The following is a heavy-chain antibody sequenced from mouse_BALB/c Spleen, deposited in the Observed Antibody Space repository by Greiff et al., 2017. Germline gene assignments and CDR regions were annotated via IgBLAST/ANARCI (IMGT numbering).Heavy chain of an antibody. CDR1: GYTFTSYW. CDR2: IYPGNSDT. CDR3: TRTYYGSSLGYAMDY. D-gene: IGHD1-1*01. Sequence: VQLQQSGTVLARPGASVKMSCKASGYTFTSYWMHWVKQRPGQGLEWIGAIYPGNSDTSYNQKFKGKAKLTAVTSTSTAYMELSSLTNEDSAVYYCTRTYYGSSLGYAMDYWGQGTSVTVSS. V-gene: IGHV1-5*01. J-gene: IGHJ4*01.